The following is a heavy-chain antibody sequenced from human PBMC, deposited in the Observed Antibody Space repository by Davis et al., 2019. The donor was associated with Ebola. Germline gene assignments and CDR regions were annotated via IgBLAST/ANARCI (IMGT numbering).Heavy chain of an antibody. V-gene: IGHV4-34*01. Sequence: MPSETLSLTCAVYGGSFSGYYWSWIRQPPGKGLEWIGEINHSGSTNYNPSLKSRVTISVDTYKNQFSLKLSSVTAADTAVYYCARGRVRRFDYWGQGTLVTVSS. CDR1: GGSFSGYY. CDR2: INHSGST. J-gene: IGHJ4*02. CDR3: ARGRVRRFDY.